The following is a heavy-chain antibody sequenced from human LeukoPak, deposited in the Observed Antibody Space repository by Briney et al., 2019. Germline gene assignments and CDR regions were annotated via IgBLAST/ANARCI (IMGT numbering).Heavy chain of an antibody. Sequence: ASVKVSCKASGYTFTSYGISWVRQAPGQGLEWMGGIIPIFGTANYAQKFQGRVTITADESTSTAYMELSSLRSEDTAVYYCARGGAINCSGGSCYEYRHAFDIWGQGTMVTVSS. CDR1: GYTFTSYG. CDR3: ARGGAINCSGGSCYEYRHAFDI. J-gene: IGHJ3*02. V-gene: IGHV1-69*13. D-gene: IGHD2-15*01. CDR2: IIPIFGTA.